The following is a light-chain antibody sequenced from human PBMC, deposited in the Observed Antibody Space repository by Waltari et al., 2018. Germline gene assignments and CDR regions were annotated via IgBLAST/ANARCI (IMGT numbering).Light chain of an antibody. CDR3: QHYVRLPAT. Sequence: IVLTQSPGTLSLSPGERATLSCRASQSVSRSLAWYQQKPGQAPKLLIYGASTRATGIPDRCTGSGSGTDFSLTISSLEPEDFAIDFCQHYVRLPATFGQGTKVEIK. V-gene: IGKV3-20*01. CDR2: GAS. CDR1: QSVSRS. J-gene: IGKJ1*01.